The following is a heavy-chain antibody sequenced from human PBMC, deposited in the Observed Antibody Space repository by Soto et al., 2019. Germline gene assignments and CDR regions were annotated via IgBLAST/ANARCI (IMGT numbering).Heavy chain of an antibody. CDR2: INPSGGST. D-gene: IGHD6-19*01. V-gene: IGHV1-46*03. Sequence: QVQLVQSGAEVKKPGASVKVSCKASGYTFTSYYMHWVRQAPGQGLEWMGIINPSGGSTSYAQKFQGRVTMTRDTSTSTVYMELSSLRSEDTAVYYCARGDSSGRGYYYGMGVWGQGTTVTVSS. J-gene: IGHJ6*02. CDR3: ARGDSSGRGYYYGMGV. CDR1: GYTFTSYY.